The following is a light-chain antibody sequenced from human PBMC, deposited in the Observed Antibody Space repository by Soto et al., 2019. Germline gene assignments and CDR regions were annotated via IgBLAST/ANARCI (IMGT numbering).Light chain of an antibody. Sequence: EIVLTQSSGTLSLSPGERATLSCRASQSVRSSYLAWYQQKPGQAPRLLIYGASSRATGIPDRFSGSGSGTDFTRTISRLEPEDFAVYYCQQYGSSPYTFGQGTKLEIK. CDR2: GAS. J-gene: IGKJ2*01. V-gene: IGKV3-20*01. CDR1: QSVRSSY. CDR3: QQYGSSPYT.